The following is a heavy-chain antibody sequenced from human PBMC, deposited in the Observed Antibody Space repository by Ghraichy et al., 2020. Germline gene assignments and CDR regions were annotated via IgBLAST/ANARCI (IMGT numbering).Heavy chain of an antibody. CDR3: AKGVLWFGELPLDAFDL. CDR2: ISGSGGST. V-gene: IGHV3-23*01. Sequence: GGSLRLSCAASGFTFSSYAMSWVRQAPGKGLEWVSAISGSGGSTYYADSVKGRFTISRDNSKNTLYLQMNSLRAEDTAVYYCAKGVLWFGELPLDAFDLWGQGTMVTVSS. D-gene: IGHD3-10*01. CDR1: GFTFSSYA. J-gene: IGHJ3*01.